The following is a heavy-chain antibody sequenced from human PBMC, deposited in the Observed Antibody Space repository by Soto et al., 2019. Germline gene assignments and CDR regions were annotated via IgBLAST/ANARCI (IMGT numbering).Heavy chain of an antibody. J-gene: IGHJ4*02. Sequence: QVQLVESGGGVVQPGRSLRLSCAASGFTSSRYAMHWVRQAPGKGLEWVTVISSDGSTKYYADSVKGRFTISRDNSKNTLYLQMDSLRIEDTAIYYCARSTDDDYWGQGTLVTVSS. CDR3: ARSTDDDY. CDR1: GFTSSRYA. V-gene: IGHV3-30-3*01. CDR2: ISSDGSTK.